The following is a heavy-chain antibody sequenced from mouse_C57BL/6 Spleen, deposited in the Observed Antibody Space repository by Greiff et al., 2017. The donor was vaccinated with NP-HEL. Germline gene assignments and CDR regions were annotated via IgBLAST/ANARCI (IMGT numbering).Heavy chain of an antibody. CDR2: IYPRDGST. J-gene: IGHJ1*03. CDR1: GYTFTSYD. CDR3: ARSYYGSSPWYFDV. D-gene: IGHD1-1*01. Sequence: VKLMESGPELVKPGASVKLSCKASGYTFTSYDINWVKQRPGQGLEWIGWIYPRDGSTKYNEKFKGKATLTVDTSSSTAYMELHSLTSEDSAVYFCARSYYGSSPWYFDVWGTGTTVTVSS. V-gene: IGHV1-85*01.